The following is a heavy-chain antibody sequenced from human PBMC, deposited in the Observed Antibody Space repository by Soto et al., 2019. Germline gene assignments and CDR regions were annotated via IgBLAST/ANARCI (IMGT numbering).Heavy chain of an antibody. CDR3: ARGLTNDYGDYLDAFDI. J-gene: IGHJ3*02. V-gene: IGHV3-21*01. D-gene: IGHD4-17*01. Sequence: EVQLVESGGGLVKPGGSLRLSCAASGFTFSSYSMNWVRQAPGKGLEWVSSISSSSSYIYYADSVKGRFTISRDNAKNSLYLQMNSLRAEDTAVYYCARGLTNDYGDYLDAFDIWGQGTMVTVSS. CDR2: ISSSSSYI. CDR1: GFTFSSYS.